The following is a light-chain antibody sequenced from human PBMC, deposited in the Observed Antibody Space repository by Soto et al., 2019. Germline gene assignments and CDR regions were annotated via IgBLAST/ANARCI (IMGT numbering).Light chain of an antibody. CDR3: SSYTSDNTLV. CDR2: EVS. V-gene: IGLV2-14*01. J-gene: IGLJ2*01. CDR1: RSDVGGYNY. Sequence: QSALTQPASVSGSPGQSITISCTGTRSDVGGYNYVSWYQHHPGKAPKLIIYEVSNRPSGVSNRFSGSKSGNTASLTISGLQAEDETDYYCSSYTSDNTLVFGGGTKLTVL.